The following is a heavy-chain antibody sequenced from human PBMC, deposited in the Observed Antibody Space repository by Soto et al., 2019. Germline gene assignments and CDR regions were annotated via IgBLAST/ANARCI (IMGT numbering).Heavy chain of an antibody. V-gene: IGHV3-23*01. Sequence: EVQLLESGGGLVQRGGSLRLSCAAYGFPFSSYVMSWVRQAPGKGLEWVSGISGGGSKTFYEDSVQGRCTISRDNSKNTLILQMNSLGAEDTAVYYCAKDSNKYSSSLRGRYFDYWGQGIGVTVSS. CDR3: AKDSNKYSSSLRGRYFDY. D-gene: IGHD6-6*01. J-gene: IGHJ4*02. CDR2: ISGGGSKT. CDR1: GFPFSSYV.